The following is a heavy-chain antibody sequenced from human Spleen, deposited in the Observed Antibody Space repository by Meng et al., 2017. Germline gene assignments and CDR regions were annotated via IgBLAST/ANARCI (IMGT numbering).Heavy chain of an antibody. CDR1: GFTFSSYE. Sequence: GESLKISCAASGFTFSSYEMNWVRQAPGMGLEWVANIKEDGGEEYCVDSVKGRFTISRDNAKNSLYLQMNSLRAEDTAVYYCARNGRGYSAYDYFDYWGQGTLVTVSS. J-gene: IGHJ4*02. V-gene: IGHV3-7*01. D-gene: IGHD5-12*01. CDR3: ARNGRGYSAYDYFDY. CDR2: IKEDGGEE.